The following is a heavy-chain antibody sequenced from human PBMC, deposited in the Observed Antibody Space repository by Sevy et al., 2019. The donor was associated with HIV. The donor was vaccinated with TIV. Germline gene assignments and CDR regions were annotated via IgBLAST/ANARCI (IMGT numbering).Heavy chain of an antibody. CDR1: GYTLTELS. Sequence: ASVKVSCKVSGYTLTELSMHWVRQAPGKGLEWMGGFDPEDGETIYAQKFQGRVTMTEDTFTDTAYMELSSLRSEETAVYYCATEAPWGSYRITFDYWGQGTLVTVSS. V-gene: IGHV1-24*01. CDR2: FDPEDGET. D-gene: IGHD3-16*02. CDR3: ATEAPWGSYRITFDY. J-gene: IGHJ4*02.